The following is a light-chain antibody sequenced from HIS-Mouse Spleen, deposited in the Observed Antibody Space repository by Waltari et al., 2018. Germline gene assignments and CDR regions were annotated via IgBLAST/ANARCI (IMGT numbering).Light chain of an antibody. CDR1: QSISSY. Sequence: DIQMTQSPSSLSASVADRVTNTCRASQSISSYLNWYQQKPGKAPKILIYAASSLQSGVPSRFSGSGSETDFTLTISSLQPEDFATYYCQQSYSTFTFGPGTKVAIK. J-gene: IGKJ3*01. CDR2: AAS. CDR3: QQSYSTFT. V-gene: IGKV1-39*01.